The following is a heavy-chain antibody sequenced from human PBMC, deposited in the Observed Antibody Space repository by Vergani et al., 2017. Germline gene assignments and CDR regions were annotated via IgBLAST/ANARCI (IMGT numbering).Heavy chain of an antibody. D-gene: IGHD1-26*01. J-gene: IGHJ4*02. CDR2: LTGGGGRT. CDR3: VKDAGSYENFFDS. Sequence: EVQLLESGGSLKQPGGSVRLSCAASGFTFSTYAMHWVRQAPGKGLECVSALTGGGGRTYYADSFKGRFIISRDNSRDTLYLQMNSLRPEDTATYYCVKDAGSYENFFDSWGQGTLVTVSS. CDR1: GFTFSTYA. V-gene: IGHV3-23*01.